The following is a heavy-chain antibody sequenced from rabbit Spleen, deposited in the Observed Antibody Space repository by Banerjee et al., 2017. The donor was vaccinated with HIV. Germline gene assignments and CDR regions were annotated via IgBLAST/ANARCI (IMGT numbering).Heavy chain of an antibody. Sequence: EQLEESGGGLVKPEGSLTLTCKASGVSLNDKDVMCWVRQAPGKGLEWIACINIVTGKSVYASWAKGRFTMSRTSSTTVTLQMTSLTAADTATYFCARETWGSTGNYGLWGQGTLV. CDR3: ARETWGSTGNYGL. J-gene: IGHJ4*01. V-gene: IGHV1S45*01. CDR2: INIVTGKS. D-gene: IGHD7-1*01. CDR1: GVSLNDKDV.